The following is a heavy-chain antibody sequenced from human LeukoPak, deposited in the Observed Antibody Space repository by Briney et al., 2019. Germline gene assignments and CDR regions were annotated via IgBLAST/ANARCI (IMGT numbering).Heavy chain of an antibody. CDR3: GLGYCSGGSCYHIDY. V-gene: IGHV3-11*06. Sequence: PGGSLRLSCAASGFTFSDYYMSWIRQAPGKGLEWVSYISSDSSYTNHADSVKGRFTIFRDNAKKTVDLQMNSLRAEDTAVYYCGLGYCSGGSCYHIDYWGQGTLVTVSS. J-gene: IGHJ4*02. CDR1: GFTFSDYY. D-gene: IGHD2-15*01. CDR2: ISSDSSYT.